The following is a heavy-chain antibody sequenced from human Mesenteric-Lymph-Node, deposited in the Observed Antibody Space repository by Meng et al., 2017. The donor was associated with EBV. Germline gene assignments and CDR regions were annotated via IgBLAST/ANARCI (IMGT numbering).Heavy chain of an antibody. V-gene: IGHV5-51*01. CDR3: ARQQGNSGGDY. D-gene: IGHD4-23*01. Sequence: GAEVKKTEKALTISGNGSGSRSTSYWLGWVRQMTGKGLEWMGIIYPGDTDTRYRPPFQGQDTISADKYISTAYLKWSSLKASDTAMYYCARQQGNSGGDYWGQGTLVTVSS. CDR2: IYPGDTDT. J-gene: IGHJ4*02. CDR1: GSRSTSYW.